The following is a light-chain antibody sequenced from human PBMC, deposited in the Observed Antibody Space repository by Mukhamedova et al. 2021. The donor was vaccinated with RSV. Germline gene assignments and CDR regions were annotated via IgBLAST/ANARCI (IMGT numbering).Light chain of an antibody. Sequence: WYQRRVHGKVPKLLIHGASTLHSGVPSRFSGSGSGTDFSLTITSLQPEDVATHYCQRYYTAPKTFGQGTRVEIK. CDR3: QRYYTAPKT. J-gene: IGKJ1*01. V-gene: IGKV1-27*01. CDR2: GAS.